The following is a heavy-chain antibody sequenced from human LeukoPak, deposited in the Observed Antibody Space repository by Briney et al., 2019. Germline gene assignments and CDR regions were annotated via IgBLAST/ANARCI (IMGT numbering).Heavy chain of an antibody. V-gene: IGHV1-58*02. J-gene: IGHJ3*02. CDR3: ATHSSRWYDHDAFDI. Sequence: SGKVSCKASGFSFTGSVIQWVWQARGQRLEWIGGIVVGSDNTNYAQKFQERGTIPRDKPTSPAYMELRSLRSEDTALYYCATHSSRWYDHDAFDIWGQGTMVTVSS. CDR2: IVVGSDNT. CDR1: GFSFTGSV. D-gene: IGHD6-19*01.